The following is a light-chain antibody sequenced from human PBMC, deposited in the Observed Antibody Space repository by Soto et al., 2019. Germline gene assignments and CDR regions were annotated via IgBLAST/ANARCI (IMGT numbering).Light chain of an antibody. CDR1: QSIDSW. V-gene: IGKV1-5*03. J-gene: IGKJ4*01. CDR2: KAS. CDR3: QQYYSSPLT. Sequence: DIQMTQSPSTLSASVGDRVTITCRASQSIDSWLAWYQQKPGKAPNLLIYKASTLETGVPSTFSGSGSGTEFTLTISSLQPDDLATYYCQQYYSSPLTFGGGTKVEIK.